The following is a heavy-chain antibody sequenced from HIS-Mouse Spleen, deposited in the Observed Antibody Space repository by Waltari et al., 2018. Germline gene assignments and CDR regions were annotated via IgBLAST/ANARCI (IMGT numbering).Heavy chain of an antibody. CDR2: IYSGGST. D-gene: IGHD3-10*01. CDR1: GSACISNY. Sequence: EVQLVESGGGLNEPWCTLRLSGAAAGSACISNYMCWVRQAPGKGLEWVSVIYSGGSTYYADSVKGRFTISRDNSKNTLYLQMNSLRAEDTAVYYCASSGYGSGSYYYWGQGTLVTVSS. J-gene: IGHJ4*02. V-gene: IGHV3-53*01. CDR3: ASSGYGSGSYYY.